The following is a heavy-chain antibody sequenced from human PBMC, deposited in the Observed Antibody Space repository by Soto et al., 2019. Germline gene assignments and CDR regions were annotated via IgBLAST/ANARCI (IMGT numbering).Heavy chain of an antibody. CDR1: GGTFSSYA. J-gene: IGHJ4*02. Sequence: QVQLVQSGAEVKKPGSSVKVSCKASGGTFSSYAISWVRQAPGQGLEWMGGIIPIFGTANYAQKFQGRVTITADASANTAYMERSRLCTVCTPVYYCAGAKYYDFWCLYFLGCWGQGTLGTVSS. D-gene: IGHD3-3*01. CDR2: IIPIFGTA. CDR3: AGAKYYDFWCLYFLGC. V-gene: IGHV1-69*01.